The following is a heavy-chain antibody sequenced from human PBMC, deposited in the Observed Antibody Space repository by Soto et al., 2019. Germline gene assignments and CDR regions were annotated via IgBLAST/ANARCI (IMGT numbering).Heavy chain of an antibody. J-gene: IGHJ6*02. CDR2: IHYKWSA. V-gene: IGHV4-31*03. CDR3: ARERDDYSNYGMDV. Sequence: QVQLQESGPGLVKPSQTLSLTCTVSGGSISSGGFYWSWIRQHPEKGLEWLGYIHYKWSAYYNPSLKSRVTMSVDTSKNQFSLKLSSVTAADTAVYYCARERDDYSNYGMDVWGQGTTVIVSS. CDR1: GGSISSGGFY. D-gene: IGHD4-4*01.